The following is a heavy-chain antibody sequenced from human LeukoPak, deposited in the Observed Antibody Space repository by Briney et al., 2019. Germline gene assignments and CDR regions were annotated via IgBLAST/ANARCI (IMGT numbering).Heavy chain of an antibody. J-gene: IGHJ4*02. CDR1: GFTFSSYA. V-gene: IGHV3-64*01. CDR2: ISSNGGST. CDR3: ARTGQPLPYYFDY. Sequence: GGSLRLSCAASGFTFSSYAMHWVRQAPGKGLEYVSAISSNGGSTYYANSVKGRFTISRDNSKNTLYLQMGSLRAEDMAVYYCARTGQPLPYYFDYWGQGTLVTVSS. D-gene: IGHD1-26*01.